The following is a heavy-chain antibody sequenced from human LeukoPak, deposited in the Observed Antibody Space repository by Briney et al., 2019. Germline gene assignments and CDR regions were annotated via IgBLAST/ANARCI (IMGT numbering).Heavy chain of an antibody. Sequence: GGSLRLSCAASGFTFSSYSMNWVRQAPGKGLEWVSSISSSSSYIYYADSVKGRFTISRDNAKNSLYLQMNSLRAEDTAMYYCARDGTAVGINYDYWGQRTLVTVSS. D-gene: IGHD6-13*01. CDR3: ARDGTAVGINYDY. CDR2: ISSSSSYI. J-gene: IGHJ4*02. V-gene: IGHV3-21*04. CDR1: GFTFSSYS.